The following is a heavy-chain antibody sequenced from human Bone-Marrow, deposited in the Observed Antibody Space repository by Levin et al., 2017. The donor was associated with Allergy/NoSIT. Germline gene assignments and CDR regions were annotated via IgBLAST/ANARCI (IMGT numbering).Heavy chain of an antibody. CDR3: ALRGGNSWTEVGY. CDR1: GYTFSSYD. Sequence: AGESLKISCKASGYTFSSYDINWVRQAPGQGLEWMGWMSPNSGDTDYAQKFQGRVTMTRDTSITTAYMELSTLKSEDTAVYYCALRGGNSWTEVGYWGQGTLVTVSS. CDR2: MSPNSGDT. J-gene: IGHJ4*02. D-gene: IGHD6-13*01. V-gene: IGHV1-8*01.